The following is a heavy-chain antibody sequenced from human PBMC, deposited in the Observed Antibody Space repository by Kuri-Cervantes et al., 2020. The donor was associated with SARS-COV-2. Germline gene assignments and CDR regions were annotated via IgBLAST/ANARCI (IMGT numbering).Heavy chain of an antibody. V-gene: IGHV3-30*18. CDR2: ISYDGSNK. Sequence: GESLKISCAASGFTFSSYGMHWVRQAPGKGLEWVAVISYDGSNKYYADSVKGRFTISRDNSKNTLYLQMNSLRAEDTAVYYCAKDLGGAGTAANDAFDIWGQGTMVTVSS. D-gene: IGHD1-1*01. CDR1: GFTFSSYG. J-gene: IGHJ3*02. CDR3: AKDLGGAGTAANDAFDI.